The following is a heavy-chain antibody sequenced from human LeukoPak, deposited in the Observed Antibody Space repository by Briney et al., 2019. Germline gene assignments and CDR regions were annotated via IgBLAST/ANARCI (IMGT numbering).Heavy chain of an antibody. D-gene: IGHD5-18*01. CDR3: ARTTEGGYTYGYFYYYYMDV. CDR2: IYYSGST. J-gene: IGHJ6*03. V-gene: IGHV4-59*01. CDR1: GGSISNY. Sequence: SETLSLTCTVSGGSISNYWSWIRQPPGKGLEWIGYIYYSGSTNYNPSLRSRVTISVDTSKNQFSLKLTSVTAADTAVYYCARTTEGGYTYGYFYYYYMDVWSKGTTVTISS.